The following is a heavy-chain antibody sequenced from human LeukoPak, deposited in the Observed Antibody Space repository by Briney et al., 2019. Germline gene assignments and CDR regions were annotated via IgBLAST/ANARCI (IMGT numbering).Heavy chain of an antibody. CDR3: ARGRRGWFGGINWLDP. V-gene: IGHV4-59*11. J-gene: IGHJ5*02. CDR2: ISYIESN. Sequence: SETLSLTCAVSDDSLSSHYWTWIRPPPGKGMEWIGYISYIESNNYNRSLKRRVTISGNPPKNQFTLKLSSETAADRAVYYCARGRRGWFGGINWLDPWGQRTLVSVSS. CDR1: DDSLSSHY. D-gene: IGHD3-10*01.